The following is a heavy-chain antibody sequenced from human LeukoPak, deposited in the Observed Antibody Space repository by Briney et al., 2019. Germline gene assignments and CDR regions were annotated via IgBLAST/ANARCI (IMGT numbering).Heavy chain of an antibody. V-gene: IGHV4-34*01. CDR3: ASWITTVTRLKYYYYYMDV. D-gene: IGHD4-17*01. J-gene: IGHJ6*03. CDR2: INHSGST. Sequence: SETLSLTCAVYGGSFSGYYWSWIRQPPGKGLEWIGEINHSGSTNYNPSLKSRVTISVDTSKNQFSLKLSSVTAADTAVYYCASWITTVTRLKYYYYYMDVWGKGTTVTVSS. CDR1: GGSFSGYY.